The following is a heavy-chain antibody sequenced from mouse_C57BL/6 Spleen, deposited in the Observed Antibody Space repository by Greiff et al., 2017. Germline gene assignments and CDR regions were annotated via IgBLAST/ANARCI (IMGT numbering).Heavy chain of an antibody. V-gene: IGHV1-74*01. CDR2: IHPSDSDT. Sequence: QVQLQQPGAELVKPGASVKVSCKASGYTFTSYWMHWVKQRPGQGLEWIGRIHPSDSDTNYNQKFKGKATLTVYKSSSTAYMQLSSLTSEDSAVYYCAIGKYSLDGSSFFDDWGQGTTLTVSS. CDR3: AIGKYSLDGSSFFDD. J-gene: IGHJ2*01. CDR1: GYTFTSYW. D-gene: IGHD1-1*01.